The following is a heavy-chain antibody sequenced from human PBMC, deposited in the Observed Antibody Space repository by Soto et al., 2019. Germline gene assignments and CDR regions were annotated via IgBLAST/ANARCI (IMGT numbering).Heavy chain of an antibody. J-gene: IGHJ5*02. D-gene: IGHD3-10*01. V-gene: IGHV3-15*07. CDR1: RFNFSAAW. CDR3: AIVSYSRGPP. Sequence: EMQLVQSGGGLVKPGGSLRLSCVASRFNFSAAWLNWIRQAPGKGLEWVGRIKPKSEGETADYTAPVRGRFTISKDDSQSTMTVQTDSLNPEDAAVYYCAIVSYSRGPPWGLGVVVPASS. CDR2: IKPKSEGETA.